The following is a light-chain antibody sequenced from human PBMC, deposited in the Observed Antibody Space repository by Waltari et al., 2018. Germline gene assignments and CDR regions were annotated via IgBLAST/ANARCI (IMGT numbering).Light chain of an antibody. V-gene: IGKV4-1*01. CDR2: WAS. J-gene: IGKJ2*01. CDR1: QSVLSSSNNKNS. Sequence: DIVMTQSPDSLAVSLGERATINCKSSQSVLSSSNNKNSLGWYQQKPGQPPKLLISWASTRESGVPDRFSGSGSGTDFTLTIISLQAEDVAVYYCQQCYTFPYTFGQGTKLEIK. CDR3: QQCYTFPYT.